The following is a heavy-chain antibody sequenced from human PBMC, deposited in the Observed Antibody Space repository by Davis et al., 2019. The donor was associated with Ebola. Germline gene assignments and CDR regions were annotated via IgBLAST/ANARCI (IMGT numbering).Heavy chain of an antibody. D-gene: IGHD2-15*01. CDR3: ARRIFGDSRGGVDV. CDR1: GFRFGDYY. V-gene: IGHV3-11*04. J-gene: IGHJ6*02. CDR2: ISNSGSHM. Sequence: GESLKISCAASGFRFGDYYMSWIRQAPGKGLEWVSHISNSGSHMNFADSVKGRFTVSRDNAKDSLYLYMNSLRDEDTAVYYCARRIFGDSRGGVDVWGQGTTVSVSS.